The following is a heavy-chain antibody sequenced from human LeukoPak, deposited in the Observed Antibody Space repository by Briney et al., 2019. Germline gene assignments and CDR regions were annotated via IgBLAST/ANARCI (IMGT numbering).Heavy chain of an antibody. CDR3: ARDLGYCTSTSCYSLYGMDV. Sequence: GGSLRLSCAASGFTFSSYEMNWVRQAPGKGLEWVSYISSSGSTIHYADSVKGRFTISRDNAKNSLYLQMNSLRAEDTAVCYCARDLGYCTSTSCYSLYGMDVWGKGTTVTVSS. CDR1: GFTFSSYE. V-gene: IGHV3-48*03. J-gene: IGHJ6*04. D-gene: IGHD2-2*02. CDR2: ISSSGSTI.